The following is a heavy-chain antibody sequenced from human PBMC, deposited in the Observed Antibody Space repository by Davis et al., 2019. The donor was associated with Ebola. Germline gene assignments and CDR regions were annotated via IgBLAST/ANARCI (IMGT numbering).Heavy chain of an antibody. CDR2: ISSSSSYI. J-gene: IGHJ4*02. D-gene: IGHD3-22*01. Sequence: GGSLRLSCAASGFTFSSYSMNWVRQAPGKGLEWVSSISSSSSYIYYADSVKGRFTISRDNSKNTLYLQMNSLRAEDTAVYYCCSGYYRGYFDYWGQGTLVTVSS. CDR1: GFTFSSYS. V-gene: IGHV3-21*04. CDR3: CSGYYRGYFDY.